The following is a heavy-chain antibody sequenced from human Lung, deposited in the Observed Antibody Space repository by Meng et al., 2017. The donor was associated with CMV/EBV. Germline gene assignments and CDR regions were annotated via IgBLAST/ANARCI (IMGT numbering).Heavy chain of an antibody. J-gene: IGHJ6*02. CDR2: ISHDGSSS. V-gene: IGHV3-30-3*01. CDR3: ARDQWLAAPYYGMDV. D-gene: IGHD6-19*01. CDR1: GFTFSTYG. Sequence: SGFTFSTYGMHWVRQAPGKGLKWVAVISHDGSSSHYADSVKGRFTISRDNSKNTLYLQMDSLTSEDTALYYCARDQWLAAPYYGMDVWGRGTLVTVSS.